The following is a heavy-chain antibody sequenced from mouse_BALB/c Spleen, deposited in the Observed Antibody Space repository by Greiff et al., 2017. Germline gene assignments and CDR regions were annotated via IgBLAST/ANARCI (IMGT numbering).Heavy chain of an antibody. J-gene: IGHJ3*01. CDR3: AREAYYGISWFAY. D-gene: IGHD2-10*01. Sequence: QVQLQQSGPGLVAPSQSLSITCTVSGFSLTGYGVNWVRQPPGKGLEWLGMIWGDGSTDYNSALKSRLSISKDNSKSQVFLKMNSLQTDDTARYYCAREAYYGISWFAYWGQGTLVTVSA. CDR2: IWGDGST. V-gene: IGHV2-6-7*01. CDR1: GFSLTGYG.